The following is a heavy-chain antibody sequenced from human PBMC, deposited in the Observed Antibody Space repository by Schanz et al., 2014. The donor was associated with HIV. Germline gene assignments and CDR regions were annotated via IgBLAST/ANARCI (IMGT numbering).Heavy chain of an antibody. CDR3: ARGDRDDCWSGAAI. J-gene: IGHJ4*02. D-gene: IGHD3-3*01. CDR1: GYTFSSYD. CDR2: INPNSGNT. Sequence: QVQLVQSGAEVKKPGASVKVSCKASGYTFSSYDINWVRHSTLQFLYFILFINPNSGNTGFAQKFQGRVTMTRNTSISTAYMELSSLRSEDTAVYYCARGDRDDCWSGAAIWGQGTLVTVSS. V-gene: IGHV1-8*01.